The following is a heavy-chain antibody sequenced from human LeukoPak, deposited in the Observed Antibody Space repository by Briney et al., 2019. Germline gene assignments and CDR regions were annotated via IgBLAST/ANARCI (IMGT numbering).Heavy chain of an antibody. J-gene: IGHJ4*02. CDR2: VDPEDGET. CDR3: ATENCSGGSCYSIPDY. V-gene: IGHV1-69-2*01. CDR1: GYTFTDYY. Sequence: ASVKVSCKVSGYTFTDYYMHWVQQAPGKGLEWMGLVDPEDGETIYAEKFQGRVTITADTSTDTAYMELSSLRSEDTAVYYCATENCSGGSCYSIPDYWGQGPLVTVSS. D-gene: IGHD2-15*01.